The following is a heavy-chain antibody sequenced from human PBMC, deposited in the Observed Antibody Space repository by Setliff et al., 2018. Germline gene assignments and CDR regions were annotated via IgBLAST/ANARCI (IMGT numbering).Heavy chain of an antibody. CDR1: GGSITSGSNY. D-gene: IGHD5-18*01. J-gene: IGHJ5*02. V-gene: IGHV4-61*09. CDR2: IDPSGNT. CDR3: VRQGLDTGRTRWWFDP. Sequence: PSETLSLTCTVSGGSITSGSNYWSWIRQPAGRGLEWMGHIDPSGNTNYHPSLRSRVTISRDTSKNQFSLKSTSVTAADTAVYYCVRQGLDTGRTRWWFDPWGQGTLVTVSS.